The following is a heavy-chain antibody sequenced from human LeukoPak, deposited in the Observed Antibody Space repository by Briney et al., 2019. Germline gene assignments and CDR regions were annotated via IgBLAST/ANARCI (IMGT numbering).Heavy chain of an antibody. CDR2: ISGSGGST. Sequence: GGSLRLSCAASGFTFSSYAMSWVRQAPGKGLEWVSAISGSGGSTYYADSVKGRFTISRDNSKNTLYLQMNSLRAEDTAVYYCAKASGSSGYYSPFDYWGQGTLVTVSS. CDR3: AKASGSSGYYSPFDY. J-gene: IGHJ4*02. CDR1: GFTFSSYA. V-gene: IGHV3-23*01. D-gene: IGHD3-22*01.